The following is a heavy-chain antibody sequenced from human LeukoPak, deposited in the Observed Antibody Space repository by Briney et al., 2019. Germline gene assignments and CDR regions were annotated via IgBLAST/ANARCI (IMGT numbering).Heavy chain of an antibody. V-gene: IGHV3-7*01. D-gene: IGHD2-21*02. CDR3: AKDLRTRGGDCGDY. J-gene: IGHJ4*02. Sequence: PGGSLRLSCAASGFTFSSYWMSWVRQAPGKGLEWVANIKEDGSEKRDVDSVKGRFTISRDNSKNTLYLQMNSLRAEDTAVYYCAKDLRTRGGDCGDYWGQGTLVTVSS. CDR1: GFTFSSYW. CDR2: IKEDGSEK.